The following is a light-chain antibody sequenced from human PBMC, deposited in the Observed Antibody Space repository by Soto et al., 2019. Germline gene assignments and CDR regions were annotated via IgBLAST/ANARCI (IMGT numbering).Light chain of an antibody. CDR1: QSVSSN. Sequence: EIGMPQSPATLSVSPGERATLSCMASQSVSSNVAWYQQKPGQAPRLLIYGASTRATGIPARFSGSGSGTEFTEPISSLQSEDVAVYYCQRYHNWPPYPFGQGTKLQIK. J-gene: IGKJ2*01. CDR2: GAS. CDR3: QRYHNWPPYP. V-gene: IGKV3-15*01.